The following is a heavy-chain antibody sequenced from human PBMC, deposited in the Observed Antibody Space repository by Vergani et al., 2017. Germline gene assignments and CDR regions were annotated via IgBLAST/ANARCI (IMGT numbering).Heavy chain of an antibody. CDR3: AREVYMSYFDY. V-gene: IGHV4-61*02. D-gene: IGHD3-10*01. CDR1: GGSISSGSYY. J-gene: IGHJ4*02. CDR2: IYTSGST. Sequence: QVQLQESGPGLVKPSQTLSLTCTVSGGSISSGSYYWSWIRQPAGKGLEWIGRIYTSGSTNYNPSLKSRVTLSVDTSKNQFSLKLSSVTAADTAVYYCAREVYMSYFDYWGQGTLVTVSS.